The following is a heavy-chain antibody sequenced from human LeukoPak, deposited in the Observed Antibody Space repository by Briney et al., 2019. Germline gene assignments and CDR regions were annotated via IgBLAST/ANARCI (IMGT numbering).Heavy chain of an antibody. CDR3: AKDPNGDYVGAFDM. CDR1: GFTFAKYA. D-gene: IGHD4-17*01. J-gene: IGHJ3*02. CDR2: TRGSGHTT. V-gene: IGHV3-23*01. Sequence: GGSLRLSCAASGFTFAKYAITWIRQAPGKGLEWVSSTRGSGHTTYYADSVQGRFTISRDNSKNTLFLQMNSLRAEDTAIYHCAKDPNGDYVGAFDMWGQGTMVTVSS.